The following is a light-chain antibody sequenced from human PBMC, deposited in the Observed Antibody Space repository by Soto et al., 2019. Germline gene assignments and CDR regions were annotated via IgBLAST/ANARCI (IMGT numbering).Light chain of an antibody. Sequence: AIRMTQSPSSLSASTGDRVTITCRASQGISSSLAWYQQKPGKAPKLLIYAASTLQSGVPSRFSGSGSGTDFTLTISCLQSEDFATYYCQQYYSYPQAFGGGTKVDIK. CDR2: AAS. V-gene: IGKV1-8*01. CDR3: QQYYSYPQA. CDR1: QGISSS. J-gene: IGKJ4*02.